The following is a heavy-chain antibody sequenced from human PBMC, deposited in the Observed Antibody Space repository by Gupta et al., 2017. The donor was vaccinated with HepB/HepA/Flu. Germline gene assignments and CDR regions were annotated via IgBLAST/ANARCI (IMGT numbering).Heavy chain of an antibody. CDR2: ISGSGGNT. D-gene: IGHD1-20*01. Sequence: EVQLLESGGDLVQPGGSLRLSCAASGFSFSSYAMSWVRQAPGKGPEWVSEISGSGGNTYYEDSVKGRFSISRDNSKSTLYLQMNSLKVEDTAVYYCAKDLTGTYGDYFDYWGQGTPVAVSA. CDR1: GFSFSSYA. J-gene: IGHJ4*02. V-gene: IGHV3-23*01. CDR3: AKDLTGTYGDYFDY.